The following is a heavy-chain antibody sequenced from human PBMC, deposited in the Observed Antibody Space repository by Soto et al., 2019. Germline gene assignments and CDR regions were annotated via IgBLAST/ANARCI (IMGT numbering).Heavy chain of an antibody. CDR1: GASMSSGGYY. CDR2: IYYSGST. Sequence: QVQLQESGPGLVKPSQTLSLTCTVSGASMSSGGYYWTWIRQSPGKGLEWIGYIYYSGSTYSNPYHESRVANSLDTSRSQFSLTLHSVTAADTAIYYCARYRHNNFFDPCGQGTLVTVSS. J-gene: IGHJ5*02. V-gene: IGHV4-31*03. CDR3: ARYRHNNFFDP. D-gene: IGHD3-16*02.